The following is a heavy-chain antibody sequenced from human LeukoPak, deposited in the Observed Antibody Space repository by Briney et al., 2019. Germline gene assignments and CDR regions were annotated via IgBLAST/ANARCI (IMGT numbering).Heavy chain of an antibody. CDR1: GGSFSGYY. V-gene: IGHV4-34*01. Sequence: PSETLSLTCAVYGGSFSGYYWSWIRQPPGKGLEWIGEINHSGSTNYNPSLKSRVTISVDTSKNQFSLKLSSVTAADTAVYYCARGGYYAYVWGSYRFAYWGQGTLVTVSS. D-gene: IGHD3-16*02. J-gene: IGHJ4*02. CDR2: INHSGST. CDR3: ARGGYYAYVWGSYRFAY.